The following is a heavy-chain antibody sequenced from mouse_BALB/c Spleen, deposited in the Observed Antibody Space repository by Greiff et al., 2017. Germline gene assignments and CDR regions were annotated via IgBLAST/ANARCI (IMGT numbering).Heavy chain of an antibody. D-gene: IGHD2-14*01. CDR3: ARPYYRYDEGDYYAMDY. J-gene: IGHJ4*01. CDR1: GFTFSDYY. CDR2: ISDGGSYT. Sequence: EVKLVESGGGLVKPGGSLKLSCAASGFTFSDYYMYWVRQTPEKRLEWVATISDGGSYTYYPDSVKGRFTISRDNAKNNLYLQMSSLKSEDTAMYYCARPYYRYDEGDYYAMDYWGQGTSVTVSS. V-gene: IGHV5-4*02.